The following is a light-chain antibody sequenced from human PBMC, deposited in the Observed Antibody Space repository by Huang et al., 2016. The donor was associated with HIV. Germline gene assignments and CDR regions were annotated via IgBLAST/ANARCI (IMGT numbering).Light chain of an antibody. J-gene: IGKJ5*01. CDR1: QSVGRN. CDR3: QQRDA. V-gene: IGKV3-11*01. CDR2: DAS. Sequence: EIVLTQSPAALSLSPGERATLSCRASQSVGRNVGWYQQKTGQTPRLVIYDASTRAAGIPARFSGSGSGTDFTLNISSLEPEDVAVYYCQQRDAFGQGTRLDIK.